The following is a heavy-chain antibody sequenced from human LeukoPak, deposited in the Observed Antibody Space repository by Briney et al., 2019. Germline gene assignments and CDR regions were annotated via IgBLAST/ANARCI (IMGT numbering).Heavy chain of an antibody. Sequence: PSETLSLTCTVSGGSISTYYWSWIRQPPGKGLEWIGYIYYSGSTNYNPSLNSRVTISVDTSKNQFSLKLRSVTTADTAVYYCARGDWYFDLWGRGTLVTVSS. J-gene: IGHJ2*01. CDR2: IYYSGST. V-gene: IGHV4-59*01. CDR1: GGSISTYY. CDR3: ARGDWYFDL.